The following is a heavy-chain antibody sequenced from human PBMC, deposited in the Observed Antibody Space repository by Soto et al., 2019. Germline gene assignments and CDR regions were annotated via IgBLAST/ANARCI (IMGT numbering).Heavy chain of an antibody. J-gene: IGHJ4*02. CDR2: IYHSGST. V-gene: IGHV4-30-2*01. CDR3: ARGMTPDY. CDR1: GGSISSGGYS. Sequence: SETLSLTCAVSGGSISSGGYSWSWIRQPPGKGLEWIGYIYHSGSTYYNPSLKSRVTISVDRSKNQFSLKLGSVTAADTAVYYCARGMTPDYWGQGTMVTVYS.